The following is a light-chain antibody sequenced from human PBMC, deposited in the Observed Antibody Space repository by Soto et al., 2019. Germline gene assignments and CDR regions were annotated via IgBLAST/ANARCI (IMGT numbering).Light chain of an antibody. CDR2: WAS. Sequence: DIVMTQSPDSLAVSLGERATINCKSSQRVLYSSNNKNYLAWYQQQPGQPPKLLIYWASTRESGVPDRFSGSGSGTDFTLTISSLQAEDVAVYYCQQYYSTLLTFGGGTKVEIK. J-gene: IGKJ4*01. CDR1: QRVLYSSNNKNY. V-gene: IGKV4-1*01. CDR3: QQYYSTLLT.